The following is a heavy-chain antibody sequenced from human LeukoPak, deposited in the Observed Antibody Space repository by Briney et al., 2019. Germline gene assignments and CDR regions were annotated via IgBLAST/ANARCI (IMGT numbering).Heavy chain of an antibody. CDR3: AKVGYSGGYGTRDDAFDI. D-gene: IGHD1-26*01. CDR2: ISGSGGST. CDR1: GFTFSSYA. J-gene: IGHJ3*02. Sequence: GASLRLSCAASGFTFSSYAMSWVRQAPGKGLEWVSAISGSGGSTYYADSVKGRFTISRDNSKNTLYLQMNSLRAEDTAVYYCAKVGYSGGYGTRDDAFDIWGQGTMVTVSS. V-gene: IGHV3-23*01.